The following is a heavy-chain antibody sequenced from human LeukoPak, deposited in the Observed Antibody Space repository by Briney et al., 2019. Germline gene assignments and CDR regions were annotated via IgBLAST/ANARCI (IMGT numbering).Heavy chain of an antibody. CDR2: VKSKSEGETT. Sequence: GSLRLSCAASGFTFSRYSMNWVRQAPGKGLEWVGCVKSKSEGETTDYAAPLKGRFTVSRDDSRNTLYLHMNSLKIEDTAVYYCTSYSPHDYWGQGTLVTVSS. J-gene: IGHJ4*02. D-gene: IGHD2-15*01. V-gene: IGHV3-15*01. CDR3: TSYSPHDY. CDR1: GFTFSRYS.